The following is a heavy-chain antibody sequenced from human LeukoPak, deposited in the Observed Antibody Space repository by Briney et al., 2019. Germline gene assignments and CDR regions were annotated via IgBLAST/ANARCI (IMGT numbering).Heavy chain of an antibody. CDR2: IVPSFGIA. J-gene: IGHJ4*02. Sequence: SVKVSCKASGGTFINYAITWVRQAPGQGLEWMGRIVPSFGIANYAQKFQGRVTITADKSTSTAYMELSSQRSEDTAVYYCARDPHQFDYWGQGTLVTVSS. V-gene: IGHV1-69*04. CDR1: GGTFINYA. CDR3: ARDPHQFDY.